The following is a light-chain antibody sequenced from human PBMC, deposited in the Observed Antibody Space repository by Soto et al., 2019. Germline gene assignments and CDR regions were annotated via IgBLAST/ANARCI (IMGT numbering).Light chain of an antibody. V-gene: IGKV3-15*01. CDR2: GAS. CDR3: QQYNNWPPT. CDR1: QSVGNSY. J-gene: IGKJ1*01. Sequence: EVVLTQSPGTLSLSPGQRATLSCRASQSVGNSYLAWYQQKPGQAPRLLIYGASTRATGIPARSSGSGSGTEFTLTISSLQSEDFAVYYCQQYNNWPPTFGQGTKVDIK.